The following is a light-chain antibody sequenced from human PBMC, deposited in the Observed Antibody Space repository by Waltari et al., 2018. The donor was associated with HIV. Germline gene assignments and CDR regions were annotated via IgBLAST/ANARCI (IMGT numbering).Light chain of an antibody. J-gene: IGLJ3*02. Sequence: QSVLTQPPSVSGAPGQRVNISCTGTNSNIGAGYDIHWYQQLPGTAPKLLIYGNSNRPSGVPDRFSGSKSGTSASLAITGLQAEDEVDYYCQSYDSSLSGWVFGGGTKLTVL. CDR2: GNS. CDR3: QSYDSSLSGWV. CDR1: NSNIGAGYD. V-gene: IGLV1-40*01.